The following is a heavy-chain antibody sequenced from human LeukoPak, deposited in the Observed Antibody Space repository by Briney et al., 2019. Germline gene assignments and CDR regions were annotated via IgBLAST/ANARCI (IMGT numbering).Heavy chain of an antibody. V-gene: IGHV3-64D*09. J-gene: IGHJ4*02. CDR1: GFAFSSSP. CDR3: VRRGYSYGIDY. Sequence: PGGSLRLSCSASGFAFSSSPMHWVRQAPGKGLEYVSTISSNGGSTLYADSVKGRFTISRDSSRNTLYLQMSSLRAEDTAVYYCVRRGYSYGIDYWGQGTLVTVSS. CDR2: ISSNGGST. D-gene: IGHD5-18*01.